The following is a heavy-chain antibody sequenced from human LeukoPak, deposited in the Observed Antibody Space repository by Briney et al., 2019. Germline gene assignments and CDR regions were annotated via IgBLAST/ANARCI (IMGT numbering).Heavy chain of an antibody. CDR3: ASIAAAGTNDY. Sequence: PGGSLTLSCAASGFTFSSYAMHWVRQAPGKGLEWVAVISYDGSNKYYADSVKGRFTISRDNSKNTLYLQMNSLRAEDTAVYYCASIAAAGTNDYWGRGTLVTVSS. J-gene: IGHJ4*02. CDR1: GFTFSSYA. V-gene: IGHV3-30-3*01. CDR2: ISYDGSNK. D-gene: IGHD6-13*01.